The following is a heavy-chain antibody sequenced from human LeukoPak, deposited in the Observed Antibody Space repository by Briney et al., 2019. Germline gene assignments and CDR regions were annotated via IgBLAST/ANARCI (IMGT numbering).Heavy chain of an antibody. Sequence: SETLSLTCAVSGGSISSGGYSWSWSRQPPGKGLEWIGYIYHSGSTYYNPSLKSRVTISVDRSKNQFSLKLSSVTAADTAVYYCASGDRGYFDYWGQGTLVTVSS. CDR2: IYHSGST. D-gene: IGHD7-27*01. CDR3: ASGDRGYFDY. V-gene: IGHV4-30-2*01. CDR1: GGSISSGGYS. J-gene: IGHJ4*02.